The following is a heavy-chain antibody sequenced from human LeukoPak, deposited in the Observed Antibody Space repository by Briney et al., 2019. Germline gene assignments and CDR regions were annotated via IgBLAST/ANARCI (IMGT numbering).Heavy chain of an antibody. CDR3: ARDGGLSSYYYYMDV. D-gene: IGHD3-16*02. CDR1: GGSIISSSFW. Sequence: SETLSLTCTVSGGSIISSSFWWGWIRQPPGKGLEWIGYIYYSGSTNYNPSLKSRVTISVDTSKNQFSLKLSSVTAADTAVYYCARDGGLSSYYYYMDVWGKGTTVTISS. V-gene: IGHV4-61*01. CDR2: IYYSGST. J-gene: IGHJ6*03.